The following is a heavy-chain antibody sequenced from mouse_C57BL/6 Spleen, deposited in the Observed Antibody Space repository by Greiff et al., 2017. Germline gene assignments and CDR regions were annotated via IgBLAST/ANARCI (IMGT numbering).Heavy chain of an antibody. Sequence: QVQLQQSGPELVKPGASVQISCKASGYAFSSSWMNWVKQRPGKGLEWIGRIYPGDGDTNYNGKFKGKATLTADKSSSTAYMQLSSLTSEDSAVYLCARYPPYSNYWDFDVGGTGTTVTVSS. D-gene: IGHD2-5*01. J-gene: IGHJ1*03. CDR3: ARYPPYSNYWDFDV. V-gene: IGHV1-82*01. CDR2: IYPGDGDT. CDR1: GYAFSSSW.